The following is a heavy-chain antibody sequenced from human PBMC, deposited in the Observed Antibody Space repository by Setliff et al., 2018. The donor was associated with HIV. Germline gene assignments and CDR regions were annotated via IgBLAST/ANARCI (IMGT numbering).Heavy chain of an antibody. CDR1: GGSISSYH. J-gene: IGHJ4*02. D-gene: IGHD6-19*01. Sequence: SETLSLTCAVSGGSISSYHWSWIRQPPGKGLEWIGYIYFSGSTNYNPSLKSRVTISVDTSKIQFSPKLRSVTAADTAVYYGARGGKWLAFDYWGQGTLVTVSS. CDR2: IYFSGST. CDR3: ARGGKWLAFDY. V-gene: IGHV4-59*13.